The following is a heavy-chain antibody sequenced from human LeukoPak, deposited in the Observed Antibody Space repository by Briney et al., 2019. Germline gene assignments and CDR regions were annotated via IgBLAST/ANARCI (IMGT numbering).Heavy chain of an antibody. D-gene: IGHD3-3*01. CDR2: IIPILGIA. V-gene: IGHV1-69*04. CDR3: ARDVYSYDFWSGYYTGEDY. Sequence: VASVKVSCKASGGTFSSYAISWVRHAPGQGLEWMGRIIPILGIANYAQKFQGRVTITADKSTSTAYMELSSLRSEDTAVYYCARDVYSYDFWSGYYTGEDYWRQGTLVTVSS. CDR1: GGTFSSYA. J-gene: IGHJ4*02.